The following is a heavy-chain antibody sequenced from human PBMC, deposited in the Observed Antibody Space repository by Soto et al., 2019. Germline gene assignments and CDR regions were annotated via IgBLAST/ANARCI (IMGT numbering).Heavy chain of an antibody. D-gene: IGHD1-7*01. CDR3: AAATTWNFHFPY. CDR1: GFTISTHG. V-gene: IGHV3-33*03. J-gene: IGHJ4*02. Sequence: QAQLVESGGGVVQPGTSLRLSCAASGFTISTHGMHWVRQAPGKGLEWLANIWYDGSNKFYAESVKGRFSISKDNSKNTLYLQMSSLRAEDTAVYYCAAATTWNFHFPYWGKVTQVTVSS. CDR2: IWYDGSNK.